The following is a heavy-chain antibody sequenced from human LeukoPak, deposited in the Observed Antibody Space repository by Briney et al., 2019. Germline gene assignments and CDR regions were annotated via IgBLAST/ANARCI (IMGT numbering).Heavy chain of an antibody. V-gene: IGHV4-59*01. D-gene: IGHD3-9*01. J-gene: IGHJ6*02. Sequence: KPSETLSLTCTVSGGSISSYYWSWIRQPPGKGLEWIGYIYYSGSTNYNPSLKSRVTISVDTSKNQFSLKLSSVTAADTAVYYCARDLEYYDILTGYTDYYGMDVWGQGTTVTVSS. CDR3: ARDLEYYDILTGYTDYYGMDV. CDR1: GGSISSYY. CDR2: IYYSGST.